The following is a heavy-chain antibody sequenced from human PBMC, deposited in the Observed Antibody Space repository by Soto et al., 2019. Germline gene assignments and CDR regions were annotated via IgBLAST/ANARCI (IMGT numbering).Heavy chain of an antibody. CDR2: SSAYNGNT. V-gene: IGHV1-18*01. Sequence: QVQLVQSGAEVKKPGASVKVSCKASGYTFTSYGISWVRQAPRQGLEWMGWSSAYNGNTNYAQKLQGRVTMTTDPPTSTAYMGLRSLRSDDTAGYYCAGGGGFGERRLDSWGQGPLVTVSS. CDR1: GYTFTSYG. CDR3: AGGGGFGERRLDS. D-gene: IGHD3-10*01. J-gene: IGHJ4*02.